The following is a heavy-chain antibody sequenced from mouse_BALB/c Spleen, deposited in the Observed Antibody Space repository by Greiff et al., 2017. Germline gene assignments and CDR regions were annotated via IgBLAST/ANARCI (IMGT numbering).Heavy chain of an antibody. V-gene: IGHV1-4*02. Sequence: QVQLQQSAAELARPGASVKMSCKASGYTFTSYTMHWVKQRPGQGLEWIGYINPSSGYTEYNQKFKDKTTLTADKSSSTAYMQLSSLTSEDSAVYYCARGTTVEYYFDYWGQGTTLTVSS. CDR2: INPSSGYT. CDR1: GYTFTSYT. CDR3: ARGTTVEYYFDY. D-gene: IGHD1-1*01. J-gene: IGHJ2*01.